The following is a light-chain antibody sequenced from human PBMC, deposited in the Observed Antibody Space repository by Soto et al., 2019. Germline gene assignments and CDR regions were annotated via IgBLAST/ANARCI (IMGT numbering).Light chain of an antibody. V-gene: IGLV7-46*01. J-gene: IGLJ2*01. CDR2: DTS. CDR1: TGAVTSGHY. CDR3: LLSYGDAHVV. Sequence: QAVVTQEPSLTVSPGGTVTLTCGSSTGAVTSGHYPYWFQQKPGQAPKTLIYDTSNKHSWTPARFSGSLLGGKAALTLSGAQPEDEAEYYCLLSYGDAHVVFGGGTKVTVL.